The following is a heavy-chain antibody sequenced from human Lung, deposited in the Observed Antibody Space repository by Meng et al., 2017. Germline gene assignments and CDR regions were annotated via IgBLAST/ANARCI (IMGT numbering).Heavy chain of an antibody. CDR3: ARFDISSSGRGDY. Sequence: QVHLKESGPGLVKPSGTLSLTCAVSGGSITSSTWWSWVRQTPGKGLEWFGEIFHSGSTNYNPPLESRVTISVDKSKNQFSLKVYSVTAADTATYYCARFDISSSGRGDYWGQGILVTVSS. J-gene: IGHJ4*02. CDR1: GGSITSSTW. D-gene: IGHD1-26*01. CDR2: IFHSGST. V-gene: IGHV4-4*02.